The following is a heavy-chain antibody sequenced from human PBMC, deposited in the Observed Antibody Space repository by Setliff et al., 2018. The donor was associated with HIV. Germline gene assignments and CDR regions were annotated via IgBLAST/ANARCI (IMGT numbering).Heavy chain of an antibody. Sequence: SETLSLTCAVYGGSFSGYYWSWIRQPPGKGLEWIGEINHSGSNNYNPSLKSRVTLSVDTSKNHFSLKMSSVTAADTAVYYCTRHWRGGFDYWGQGTLVTVS. CDR2: INHSGSN. D-gene: IGHD1-1*01. J-gene: IGHJ4*02. CDR1: GGSFSGYY. V-gene: IGHV4-34*01. CDR3: TRHWRGGFDY.